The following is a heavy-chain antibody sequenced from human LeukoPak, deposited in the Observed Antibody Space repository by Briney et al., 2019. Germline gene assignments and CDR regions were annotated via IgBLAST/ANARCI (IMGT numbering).Heavy chain of an antibody. CDR1: EDSISSTTYC. V-gene: IGHV4-39*01. CDR3: ARRGYNYGYGWFDP. J-gene: IGHJ5*02. CDR2: IYYSGST. D-gene: IGHD5-18*01. Sequence: SETLSLTCTVSEDSISSTTYCWGWIRQPPGKGLEWIGNIYYSGSTYYNPSLKSRVTISVDTSKNQFSLKLTSVAAADTAVYYCARRGYNYGYGWFDPWGQGTLVTVSS.